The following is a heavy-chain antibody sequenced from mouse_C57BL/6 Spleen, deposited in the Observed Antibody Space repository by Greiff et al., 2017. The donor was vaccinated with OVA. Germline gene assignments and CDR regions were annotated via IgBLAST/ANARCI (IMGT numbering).Heavy chain of an antibody. CDR2: IWSGGST. D-gene: IGHD2-4*01. V-gene: IGHV2-2*01. CDR3: ARIGDYDGFDY. J-gene: IGHJ2*01. Sequence: QVQLKESGPGLVQPSQSLSITCTVSGFSLTSYGVHWVRQSPGRGLEWLGVIWSGGSTDYNAAFISRLSISKDNSKSQVFFKMNSLQAEDTAIYYGARIGDYDGFDYWGQGTTLTVSS. CDR1: GFSLTSYG.